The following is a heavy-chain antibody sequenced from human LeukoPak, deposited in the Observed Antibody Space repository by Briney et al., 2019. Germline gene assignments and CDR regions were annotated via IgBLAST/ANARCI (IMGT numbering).Heavy chain of an antibody. V-gene: IGHV1-69*04. CDR1: GGTFSSYA. CDR2: IIPILGIA. J-gene: IGHJ4*02. Sequence: SVKVSCKASGGTFSSYAISWVRQAPGQGLEWMGRIIPILGIANYAQKLQGRVTMTTDTSTSTAYMELRSLRSDDTAVYYCARVHYGDYVDYWGQGTLVTVSS. CDR3: ARVHYGDYVDY. D-gene: IGHD4-17*01.